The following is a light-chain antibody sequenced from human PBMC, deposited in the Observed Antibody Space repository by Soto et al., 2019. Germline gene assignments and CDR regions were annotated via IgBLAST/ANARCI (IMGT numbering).Light chain of an antibody. V-gene: IGKV3-20*01. J-gene: IGKJ1*01. CDR1: QSVSSGH. CDR3: QQYHISPRT. CDR2: VAS. Sequence: EVVLTQSPDTLSLSPGERATLSCRASQSVSSGHLAWYKHKPGQAPRLLIYVASNRAAGISDRFSGSGSGTDFTLTISRLESEDCAVYYCQQYHISPRTFDQGTKVEI.